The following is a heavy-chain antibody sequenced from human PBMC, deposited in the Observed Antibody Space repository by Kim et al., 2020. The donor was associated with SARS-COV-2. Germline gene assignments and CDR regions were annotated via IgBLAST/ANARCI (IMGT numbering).Heavy chain of an antibody. Sequence: GGSLRLSCAASGFTFSSYAMSWVRQAPGKGLEWVSAISGSGGSTYYADSVKGRFTISRDNSKNTLYLQMNSLRAEDTAVYYCAKGQWLTTAAPVDAMEGTIDGCSDRRGRGALVAVSP. J-gene: IGHJ2*01. CDR2: ISGSGGST. D-gene: IGHD6-19*01. CDR3: AKGQWLTTAAPVDAMEGTIDGCSDR. V-gene: IGHV3-23*01. CDR1: GFTFSSYA.